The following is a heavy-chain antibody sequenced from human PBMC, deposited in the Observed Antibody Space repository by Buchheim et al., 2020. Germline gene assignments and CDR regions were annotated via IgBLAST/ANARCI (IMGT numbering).Heavy chain of an antibody. J-gene: IGHJ6*02. CDR2: ISGSGRTI. D-gene: IGHD4-23*01. V-gene: IGHV3-11*01. Sequence: QVQLVESGGGLVKPGGSLRLSCAASGFTFSDYYMSWIRQAPGRGLEWVSYISGSGRTISHADSAKGRFTISRDNAKNLLYLQMNSLRAEDTAVYYCARTRGGSSYYYYYGMDVWGQGTT. CDR1: GFTFSDYY. CDR3: ARTRGGSSYYYYYGMDV.